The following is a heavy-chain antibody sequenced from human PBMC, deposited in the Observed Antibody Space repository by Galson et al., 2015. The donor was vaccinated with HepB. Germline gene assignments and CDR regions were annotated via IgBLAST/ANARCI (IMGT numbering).Heavy chain of an antibody. CDR3: ARLYYYGSGSYYTPPGYYYYMDV. CDR1: GGTFSSYA. D-gene: IGHD3-10*01. Sequence: SVKVSCKASGGTFSSYAISWVRQAPGQGLEWMGGIIPIFGTANYAQKFQGRVTITADESTSTAYMELSSLRSEDTAVYYCARLYYYGSGSYYTPPGYYYYMDVWGKGTTVTVSS. CDR2: IIPIFGTA. V-gene: IGHV1-69*13. J-gene: IGHJ6*03.